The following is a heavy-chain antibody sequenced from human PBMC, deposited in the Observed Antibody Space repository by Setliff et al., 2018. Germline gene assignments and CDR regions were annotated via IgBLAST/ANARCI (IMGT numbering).Heavy chain of an antibody. Sequence: PGGSLSLSCAASGSNFNTYTMSWVRQAPGKGLEWVSIIYNGGSTYYADSVKGRFTISRDDSNDMVYLQINNLRAEDSATYYCAKESPGVAAAGRRWFDPWGQGTLVTVSS. CDR3: AKESPGVAAAGRRWFDP. CDR2: IYNGGST. V-gene: IGHV3-23*03. CDR1: GSNFNTYT. D-gene: IGHD6-13*01. J-gene: IGHJ5*02.